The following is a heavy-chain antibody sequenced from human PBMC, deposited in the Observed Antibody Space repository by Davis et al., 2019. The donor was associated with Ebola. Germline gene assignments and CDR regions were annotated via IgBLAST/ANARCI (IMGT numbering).Heavy chain of an antibody. CDR1: GYTFTSYG. CDR3: ARGGGSSKRTMGY. D-gene: IGHD1-26*01. CDR2: ISAYNGNT. J-gene: IGHJ4*02. V-gene: IGHV1-18*01. Sequence: ASVKVSCKASGYTFTSYGISWVRQAPGQGLEWMGWISAYNGNTNYAQKFQGWATMTRDTSISTAYMELSRLRSDDTAVYYSARGGGSSKRTMGYWGQGTLVTVSS.